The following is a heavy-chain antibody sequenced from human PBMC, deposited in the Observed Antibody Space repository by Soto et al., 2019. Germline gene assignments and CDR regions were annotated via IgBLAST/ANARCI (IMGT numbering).Heavy chain of an antibody. CDR3: TKGSSSSWLRDGFDI. Sequence: EVQLVESGGGLVQPGRSLRLSCAASGFSFDGYAMQWVRQAPGKGLEWVSGISSNSGRIGYADSVKGRFTISRDNAKNSLYLQMNSLRAEDTALYFCTKGSSSSWLRDGFDIWGQGTMVTVSS. D-gene: IGHD6-13*01. V-gene: IGHV3-9*01. J-gene: IGHJ3*02. CDR1: GFSFDGYA. CDR2: ISSNSGRI.